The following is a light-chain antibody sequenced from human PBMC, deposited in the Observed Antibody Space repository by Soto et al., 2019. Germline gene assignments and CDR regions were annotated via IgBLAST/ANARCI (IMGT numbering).Light chain of an antibody. CDR1: SSDVGDYNY. CDR3: GSYTSSSTLNWV. V-gene: IGLV2-14*01. CDR2: EVN. Sequence: QSALTQPASVSGSPRQSITISCTWTSSDVGDYNYVSWYQHHPGKAPKVMIYEVNNRPSGVSDRFSGSKSGNTASLTISGLQAEDEADYYCGSYTSSSTLNWVFGGGTKVTVL. J-gene: IGLJ3*02.